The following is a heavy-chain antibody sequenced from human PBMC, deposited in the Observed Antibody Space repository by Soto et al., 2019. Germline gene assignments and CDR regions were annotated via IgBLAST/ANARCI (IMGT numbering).Heavy chain of an antibody. CDR2: INHSGGT. J-gene: IGHJ6*02. V-gene: IGHV4-34*01. Sequence: SETLSLTCAVYGGSFSGHYWRWIRPPPGKGLEWIGEINHSGGTSYNPSLKSRVTISVDTSKNQFSLKMSSVTAADTAVYYCARGRLESLTYGMDVWGQGTTVTVSS. CDR1: GGSFSGHY. D-gene: IGHD3-10*01. CDR3: ARGRLESLTYGMDV.